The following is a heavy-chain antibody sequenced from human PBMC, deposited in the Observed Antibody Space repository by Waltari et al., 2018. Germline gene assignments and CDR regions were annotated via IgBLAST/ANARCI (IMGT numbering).Heavy chain of an antibody. CDR2: INHSGST. Sequence: QVQLQQWGAGLLKPSETLSLTCAVYGGSFSGYYWSWIRQPPGKGLEWIGEINHSGSTNDNPSLKSRVTISVDTSKNQFSLKLSSVTAADTAVYYCARGHYDFWSGYYLADWFDPWGQGTLVTVSS. J-gene: IGHJ5*02. V-gene: IGHV4-34*01. CDR3: ARGHYDFWSGYYLADWFDP. D-gene: IGHD3-3*01. CDR1: GGSFSGYY.